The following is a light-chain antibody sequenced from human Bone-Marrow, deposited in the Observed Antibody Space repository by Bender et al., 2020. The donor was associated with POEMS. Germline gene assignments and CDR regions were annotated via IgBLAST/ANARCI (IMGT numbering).Light chain of an antibody. CDR3: CSAAGNSWV. J-gene: IGLJ3*02. V-gene: IGLV2-23*01. CDR1: SRDVGGYNL. Sequence: QAALTQPASVSGSPGQSIIISCTGTSRDVGGYNLVSWYQHHPDKAPKLLIYEGNKRPSGVSNRFSGSKSGNRASLTISGLQAEDEGDYYCCSAAGNSWVFGGGTKLTVL. CDR2: EGN.